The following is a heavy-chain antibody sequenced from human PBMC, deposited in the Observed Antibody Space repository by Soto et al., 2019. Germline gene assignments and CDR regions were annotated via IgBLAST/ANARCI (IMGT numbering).Heavy chain of an antibody. J-gene: IGHJ6*02. Sequence: QVQLQESGPGLVKPSQTLSLTCTVSGGSISSGGYYWSWIRQHPGKGLEWIGYIYYSGSTYYNPSLRSRVTISVDTSKNQFSLKLSSVTAADTAVYYCARGGDIVVVPAADAFYGMDVWGQATTVTVSS. V-gene: IGHV4-31*03. D-gene: IGHD2-2*01. CDR2: IYYSGST. CDR1: GGSISSGGYY. CDR3: ARGGDIVVVPAADAFYGMDV.